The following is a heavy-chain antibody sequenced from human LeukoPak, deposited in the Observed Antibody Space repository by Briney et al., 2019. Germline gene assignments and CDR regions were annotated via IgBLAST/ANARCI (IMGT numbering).Heavy chain of an antibody. CDR1: EFTFSRYW. CDR2: KKQDGSEK. V-gene: IGHV3-7*01. D-gene: IGHD4-17*01. CDR3: ARVHYETIAIVDY. Sequence: PGGSLRLSCAASEFTFSRYWMSWVRQAPGKGLEWVANKKQDGSEKNYVDSVKGRFTISRDNAKNSLYLQMNSLRAEDTAVYYCARVHYETIAIVDYWGQGTLVTVSS. J-gene: IGHJ4*02.